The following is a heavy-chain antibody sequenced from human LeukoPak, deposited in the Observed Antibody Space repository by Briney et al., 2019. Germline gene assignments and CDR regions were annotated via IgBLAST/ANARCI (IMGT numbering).Heavy chain of an antibody. CDR3: AREFTYSQYYYYYYGMDV. V-gene: IGHV1-69*04. D-gene: IGHD2-21*01. CDR1: GGTFSSYA. Sequence: SVKVSCKASGGTFSSYAISWVRQAPGQGLEWMGRIIPILGIANYAQKFQGRVTITADKSTSTAYMELSSLRSEDTAVYYCAREFTYSQYYYYYYGMDVWGQGTTVTVSS. CDR2: IIPILGIA. J-gene: IGHJ6*02.